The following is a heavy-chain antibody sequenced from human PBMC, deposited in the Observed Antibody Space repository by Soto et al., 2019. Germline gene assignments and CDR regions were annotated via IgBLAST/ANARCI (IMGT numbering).Heavy chain of an antibody. Sequence: SGPTLVNPTQTLTLTCTFSGFSLSTSGVGVGWIRQPPGKALEWLALIYWDDDERYSPSLKSRLTITKDTFKNQVVLTMTNMDPVDTATYYCAYRRRAYDYVWGTYRPNDAFDIWGQGTMVTVSS. CDR3: AYRRRAYDYVWGTYRPNDAFDI. CDR1: GFSLSTSGVG. J-gene: IGHJ3*02. V-gene: IGHV2-5*02. D-gene: IGHD3-16*02. CDR2: IYWDDDE.